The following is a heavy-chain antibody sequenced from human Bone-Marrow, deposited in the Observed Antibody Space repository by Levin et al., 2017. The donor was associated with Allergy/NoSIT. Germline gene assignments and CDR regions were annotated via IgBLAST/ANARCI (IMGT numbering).Heavy chain of an antibody. J-gene: IGHJ6*02. Sequence: GGSLRLSCAASGFTFSSYAMHWVRQAPGKGLEWVAVISYDGSNKYYADSVKGRFTISRDNSKNTLYLQMNSLRAEDTAVYYCARAFVMTAPPHYYYYGMDVWGQGTTVTVSS. CDR1: GFTFSSYA. CDR2: ISYDGSNK. CDR3: ARAFVMTAPPHYYYYGMDV. D-gene: IGHD2-21*02. V-gene: IGHV3-30-3*01.